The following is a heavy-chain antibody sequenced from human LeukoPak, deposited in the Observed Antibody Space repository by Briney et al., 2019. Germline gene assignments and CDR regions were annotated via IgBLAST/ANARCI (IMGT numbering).Heavy chain of an antibody. D-gene: IGHD3-22*01. CDR2: INPSGGST. J-gene: IGHJ3*02. CDR3: ASLKNYYDSSGYLVTDAFDI. Sequence: ASVKVSCKASGYTFTSYYMHWVRQAPGQGLEWMGIINPSGGSTSYAQKFQGRVTMTRDMSTSTAYMELRSLKSDDTAVYYCASLKNYYDSSGYLVTDAFDIWGQGTMVTVSS. CDR1: GYTFTSYY. V-gene: IGHV1-46*01.